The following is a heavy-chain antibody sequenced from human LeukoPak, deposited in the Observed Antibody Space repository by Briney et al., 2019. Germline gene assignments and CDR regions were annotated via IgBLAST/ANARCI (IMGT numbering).Heavy chain of an antibody. D-gene: IGHD3-10*01. V-gene: IGHV1-2*02. J-gene: IGHJ4*02. CDR3: ARARGMVREIYYFDY. CDR2: INPNSGGT. CDR1: GYTFTGYY. Sequence: ASVKVSCKASGYTFTGYYMHWVRQAPGQGLEWMGWINPNSGGTNYAQKFQGRVTMTRDTSISTVYMELSRLRSDDTAVYYCARARGMVREIYYFDYWGQGTLVTVSS.